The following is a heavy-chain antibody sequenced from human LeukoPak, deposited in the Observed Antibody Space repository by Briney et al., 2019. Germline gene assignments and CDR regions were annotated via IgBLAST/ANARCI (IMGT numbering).Heavy chain of an antibody. CDR3: ASSEWELLLCHY. V-gene: IGHV1-3*01. Sequence: ASVKVSCKASGYTFTNYAVHWVRQAPGQRLEWMGWINAGNGNTKYPQKFQGRVTITRDTSASTSYKYLSSLRSGDTAVYYCASSEWELLLCHYWGQGTLVTVSS. CDR1: GYTFTNYA. D-gene: IGHD1-26*01. CDR2: INAGNGNT. J-gene: IGHJ4*02.